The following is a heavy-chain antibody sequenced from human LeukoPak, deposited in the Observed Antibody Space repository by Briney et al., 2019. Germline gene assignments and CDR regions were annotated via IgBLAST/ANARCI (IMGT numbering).Heavy chain of an antibody. D-gene: IGHD5-12*01. V-gene: IGHV3-7*01. CDR2: IKQDGSEK. J-gene: IGHJ4*02. CDR3: ASDIAATRGQLSYFDY. Sequence: TGGSLRLSCVASGFTFSSYWMCWVRQAPGKGLEWVANIKQDGSEKYYVDSVKGRFTISRDNAKNSLYLQMNSLRAEDTAVYYCASDIAATRGQLSYFDYWGQGTLVTVSS. CDR1: GFTFSSYW.